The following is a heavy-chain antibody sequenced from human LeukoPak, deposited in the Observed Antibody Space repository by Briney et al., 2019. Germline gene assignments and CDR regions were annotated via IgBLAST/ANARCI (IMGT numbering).Heavy chain of an antibody. V-gene: IGHV4-59*08. CDR2: IHYSGST. J-gene: IGHJ4*02. Sequence: PSETLSLTCTVSGGSISSYYWSWIRQPPGKGLEWIGYIHYSGSTNYNPSLKSRVTISVDTSKNQFSLNLNSVTAADTAVYYCARLLWLGELGHFDYWGQGTLVTVSS. CDR1: GGSISSYY. D-gene: IGHD3-10*01. CDR3: ARLLWLGELGHFDY.